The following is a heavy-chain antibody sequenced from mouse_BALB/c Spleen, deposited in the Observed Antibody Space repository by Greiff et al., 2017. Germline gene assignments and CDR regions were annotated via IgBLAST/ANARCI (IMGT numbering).Heavy chain of an antibody. J-gene: IGHJ4*01. D-gene: IGHD1-1*01. V-gene: IGHV1-82*01. CDR1: GYAFSSSW. CDR2: IYPGDGDT. Sequence: QVQLQQSGPELVKPGASVKISCKASGYAFSSSWMNWVKQRPGQGLEWIGRIYPGDGDTNYNGKFKGKATLTADKSSSTAYMQLSSLTSVDSAVYFCAPTTVVGYYAMDYWGQGTSVTVSS. CDR3: APTTVVGYYAMDY.